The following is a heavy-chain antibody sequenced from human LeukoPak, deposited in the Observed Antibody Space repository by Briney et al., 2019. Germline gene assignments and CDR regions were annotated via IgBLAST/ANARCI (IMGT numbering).Heavy chain of an antibody. V-gene: IGHV4-4*07. J-gene: IGHJ4*02. Sequence: PSETLSLTCTVSGASISAFHWTWFRQPAGKTLELIGLIYSSGSTLFNPSLKSRVAMSLDLTKNRLSLRLTSLTAADTAMYYCARKDGDYWGQGTLVTVSS. CDR1: GASISAFH. CDR3: ARKDGDY. CDR2: IYSSGST.